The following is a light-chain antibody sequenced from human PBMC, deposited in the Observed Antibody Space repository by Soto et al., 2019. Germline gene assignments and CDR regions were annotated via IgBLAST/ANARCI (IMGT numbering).Light chain of an antibody. CDR1: SSNIGNNY. CDR3: GTWDSSLDV. CDR2: DNN. Sequence: QSVLTQPPSVSAAPGQKVTISCSGSSSNIGNNYVSWYQQLPGTAPKLLIYDNNKRPSGIPDRFSGSKSGTSATLSITGLQTGDEADYYCGTWDSSLDVFGPGTKLTVL. V-gene: IGLV1-51*01. J-gene: IGLJ1*01.